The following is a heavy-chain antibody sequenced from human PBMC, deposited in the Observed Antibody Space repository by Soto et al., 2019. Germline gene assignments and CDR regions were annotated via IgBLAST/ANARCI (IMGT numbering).Heavy chain of an antibody. CDR3: ARAPPWRFLEWLWIDE. CDR1: GYTFTSYG. V-gene: IGHV1-18*01. D-gene: IGHD3-3*01. Sequence: GASVKVSCKASGYTFTSYGISWVRQAPGQGLEWMGWISAYNGNTNYAQKLQGRVTMTTDTSTSTAYMELRSLRSDDTAVYYCARAPPWRFLEWLWIDEWGQGTLVTVSS. CDR2: ISAYNGNT. J-gene: IGHJ4*02.